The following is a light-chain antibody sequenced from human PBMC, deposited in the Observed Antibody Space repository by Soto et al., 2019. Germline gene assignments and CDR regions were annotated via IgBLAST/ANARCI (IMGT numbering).Light chain of an antibody. J-gene: IGLJ1*01. CDR3: QSYDSSLSVLYV. CDR1: SSNIGAGYD. V-gene: IGLV1-40*01. Sequence: QTVVTQPPSVSGAPGQRVTISCTGSSSNIGAGYDVHWYQQLPGTAPKLLIYANRNRPSGVPDRFSGSTSGTSASLAITGLQVEDEADYYCQSYDSSLSVLYVFGTGTKVTVL. CDR2: ANR.